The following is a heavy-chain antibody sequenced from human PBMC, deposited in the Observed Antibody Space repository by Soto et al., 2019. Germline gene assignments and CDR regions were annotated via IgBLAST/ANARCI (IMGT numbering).Heavy chain of an antibody. CDR1: GFTFSSYA. CDR2: ISGSGGST. V-gene: IGHV3-23*01. J-gene: IGHJ6*02. CDR3: AKGATLTTVNVRYYYYGMDV. Sequence: EVQLLESGGGLVQPGGSLRLSCAASGFTFSSYAMSWVRQAPGKGLEWVSAISGSGGSTYYADSVKGRFTISRDNSKNTLYLQMNSLRAEDTAVYYFAKGATLTTVNVRYYYYGMDVWGQGTTVTVS. D-gene: IGHD4-17*01.